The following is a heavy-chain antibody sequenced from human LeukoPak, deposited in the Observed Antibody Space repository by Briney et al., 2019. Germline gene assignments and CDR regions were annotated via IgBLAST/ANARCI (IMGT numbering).Heavy chain of an antibody. V-gene: IGHV4-34*01. CDR3: AGTYSSSWSEDDY. CDR2: INHSGST. D-gene: IGHD6-13*01. J-gene: IGHJ4*02. Sequence: SETLSLTCAVYGGSFSGYYWSWIRQPPGKGLEWIGEINHSGSTNYNPSLKSRVTMSVDTSKNQFSLKLSSVTAADTAVYYCAGTYSSSWSEDDYWGQGTLVTVSS. CDR1: GGSFSGYY.